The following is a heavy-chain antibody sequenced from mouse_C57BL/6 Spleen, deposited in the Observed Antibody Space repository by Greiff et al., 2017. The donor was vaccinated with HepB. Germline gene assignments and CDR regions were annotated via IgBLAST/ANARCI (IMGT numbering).Heavy chain of an antibody. CDR1: GYTFTDYY. V-gene: IGHV1-26*01. D-gene: IGHD1-1*01. CDR2: INPNNGGT. CDR3: AREAYGSSPGYFDV. Sequence: EVQLQQSGPELVKPGASVKISCKASGYTFTDYYMNWVKQSHGKSLEWIGDINPNNGGTSYNQKFKGKATLTVDKSSSTAYMELRSLTSEDSAVYYCAREAYGSSPGYFDVWGTGTTVTVSS. J-gene: IGHJ1*03.